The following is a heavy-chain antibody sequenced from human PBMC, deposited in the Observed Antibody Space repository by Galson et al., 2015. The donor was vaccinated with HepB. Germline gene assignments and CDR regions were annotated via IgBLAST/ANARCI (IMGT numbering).Heavy chain of an antibody. V-gene: IGHV3-11*06. CDR2: ISGRSSNT. D-gene: IGHD4-17*01. CDR3: ARMAYGDFVFATPDKIAYFDF. CDR1: GFTFSDYY. Sequence: SLRLSCAASGFTFSDYYVSWIRQAPGKGLECLSYISGRSSNTNYAESVKGRFTISRDNAKSSVFLQMDSLRAEDTAVYYCARMAYGDFVFATPDKIAYFDFWGQGTLVTVSS. J-gene: IGHJ4*02.